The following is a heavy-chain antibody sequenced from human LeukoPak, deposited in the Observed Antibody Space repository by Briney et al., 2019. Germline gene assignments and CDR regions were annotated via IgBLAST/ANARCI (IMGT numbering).Heavy chain of an antibody. CDR1: GYTFIAYY. J-gene: IGHJ3*02. CDR2: INPNSGGT. D-gene: IGHD3-22*01. CDR3: ARRGSGYYDSREAFDI. Sequence: ASVKLSCKASGYTFIAYYIYWMRQAPGQGLEWVGRINPNSGGTNYAQNFQDRVTLTRDTSITTAYMELNRLISDDTAVYYCARRGSGYYDSREAFDIWGQGTMVTVSS. V-gene: IGHV1-2*06.